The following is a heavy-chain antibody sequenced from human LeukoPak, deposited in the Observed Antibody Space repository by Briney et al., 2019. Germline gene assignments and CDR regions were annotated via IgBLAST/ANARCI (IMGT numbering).Heavy chain of an antibody. V-gene: IGHV1-18*01. CDR3: ATSQLVGWFRAFDI. CDR2: ISAYNGNT. Sequence: ASVKVSCKASGYTFTSYGISWVRQAPGQGLEWMGWISAYNGNTNYAQKFQGRVTMTRDTSTSTVYMELSSLRSEDTAVYYCATSQLVGWFRAFDIWGQGTMVTVSS. CDR1: GYTFTSYG. J-gene: IGHJ3*02. D-gene: IGHD3-3*01.